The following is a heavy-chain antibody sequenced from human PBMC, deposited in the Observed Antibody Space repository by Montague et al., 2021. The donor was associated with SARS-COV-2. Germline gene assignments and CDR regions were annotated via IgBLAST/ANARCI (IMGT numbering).Heavy chain of an antibody. CDR3: ARGGAAARRTPDEYFYYGMDV. CDR1: GFTFSNYA. D-gene: IGHD2-2*01. Sequence: SLRLSCAASGFTFSNYAMHWVRQVPGKGLEWVALISYDGSNEFYTDSVKGRFTISRDNYKNTMYLRMNSLRAEDTAVYYCARGGAAARRTPDEYFYYGMDVWGQGTTVTVSS. CDR2: ISYDGSNE. J-gene: IGHJ6*02. V-gene: IGHV3-30*04.